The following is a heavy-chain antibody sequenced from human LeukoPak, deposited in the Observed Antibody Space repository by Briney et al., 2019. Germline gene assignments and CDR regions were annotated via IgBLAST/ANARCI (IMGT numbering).Heavy chain of an antibody. Sequence: GGSLRLSCAASGFTFSSYAMHWVRQAPGKGLEWVAVISYDGNNKYYADSVKGRFTISRDNSKNTLYLQMNSLRAEDTAVYYCASVGIAVADYYFDYWGQGTLVTVSS. J-gene: IGHJ4*02. CDR3: ASVGIAVADYYFDY. D-gene: IGHD6-19*01. V-gene: IGHV3-30-3*01. CDR2: ISYDGNNK. CDR1: GFTFSSYA.